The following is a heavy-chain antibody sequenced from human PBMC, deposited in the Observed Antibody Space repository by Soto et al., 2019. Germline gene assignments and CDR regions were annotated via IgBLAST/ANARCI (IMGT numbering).Heavy chain of an antibody. CDR3: ARDGVGPFDY. Sequence: QVQLQESGPGLLKPSETLSLTCTISGGSVSTYYWSWIRQPPGKELEWIGLTSYSGNTNYNPSLKSRFAMAVDTSKNQFSLTLSSVTAADTAVYYCARDGVGPFDYWGQGTLVTVSS. V-gene: IGHV4-59*02. D-gene: IGHD3-3*01. J-gene: IGHJ4*02. CDR2: TSYSGNT. CDR1: GGSVSTYY.